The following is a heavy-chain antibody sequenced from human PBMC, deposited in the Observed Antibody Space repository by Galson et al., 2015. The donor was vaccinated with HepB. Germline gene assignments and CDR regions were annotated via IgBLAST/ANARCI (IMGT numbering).Heavy chain of an antibody. Sequence: SLRLSCAASGFTFSSYAMHWVRQAPGKGLEWVAVISYDGSNKYYADSVKGRFTISRDNSKNTLYLQMNSLRAEDTAVYYCAREMALWFGELFAFWGQGTLVTVSS. CDR2: ISYDGSNK. D-gene: IGHD3-10*01. J-gene: IGHJ4*02. CDR1: GFTFSSYA. CDR3: AREMALWFGELFAF. V-gene: IGHV3-30-3*01.